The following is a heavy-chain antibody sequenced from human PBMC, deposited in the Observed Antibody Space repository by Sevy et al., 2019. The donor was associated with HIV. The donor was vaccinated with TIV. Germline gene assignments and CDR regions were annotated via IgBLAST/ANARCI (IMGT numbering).Heavy chain of an antibody. D-gene: IGHD1-26*01. CDR2: IYTSGST. V-gene: IGHV4-4*07. CDR3: AREGRIVGAMTGLDY. CDR1: GGSISSYY. J-gene: IGHJ4*02. Sequence: SETLSLTCTVSGGSISSYYWSWIRQPAGKGLEWIWRIYTSGSTNYNPSLKSRVTMSVDTSKNQFSLKLSSVTAADTAVYYCAREGRIVGAMTGLDYWGQGTLVTVSS.